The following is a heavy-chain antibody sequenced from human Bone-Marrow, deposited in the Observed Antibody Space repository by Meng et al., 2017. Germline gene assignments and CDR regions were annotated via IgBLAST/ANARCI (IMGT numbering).Heavy chain of an antibody. J-gene: IGHJ4*02. CDR2: IYYSGST. D-gene: IGHD3-22*01. Sequence: SETLSLTCTVSGGSISSSSYYWGWIRQPPGKGLEWIGSIYYSGSTYYNPSLKSRVTISVDTSKNQFSLKLSSVTAADTAVYYCARSSRDSSGWFYYWGQGTLVTVSS. CDR3: ARSSRDSSGWFYY. CDR1: GGSISSSSYY. V-gene: IGHV4-39*07.